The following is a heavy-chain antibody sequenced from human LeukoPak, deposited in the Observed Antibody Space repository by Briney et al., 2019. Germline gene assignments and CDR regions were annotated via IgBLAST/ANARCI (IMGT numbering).Heavy chain of an antibody. V-gene: IGHV6-1*01. D-gene: IGHD5-18*01. CDR3: ARGGQGDGYSADEAFDL. Sequence: SQTLSLTCAISGDSFSSNSSWNWIRQSPSRGLEWLGRTYYRSKWYNDYVVSVKSRININPDTSENQFSLQLNSVTPEDTAVYYCARGGQGDGYSADEAFDLWGQGTMVTVS. CDR2: TYYRSKWYN. CDR1: GDSFSSNSS. J-gene: IGHJ3*01.